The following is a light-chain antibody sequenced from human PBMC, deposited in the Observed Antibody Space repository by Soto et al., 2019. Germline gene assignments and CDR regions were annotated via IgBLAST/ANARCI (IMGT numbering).Light chain of an antibody. V-gene: IGLV2-14*02. J-gene: IGLJ1*01. CDR1: SSDVGSYNL. Sequence: QSVLTQPASVSGSPGQSITISCTGTSSDVGSYNLVSWYQQHPGKAPKLMIYEVTNRPSGVSNRFSGSKSGNTASLTISGLQAEDEADYYCNSFTDSSLYVFGTGTKLTVL. CDR3: NSFTDSSLYV. CDR2: EVT.